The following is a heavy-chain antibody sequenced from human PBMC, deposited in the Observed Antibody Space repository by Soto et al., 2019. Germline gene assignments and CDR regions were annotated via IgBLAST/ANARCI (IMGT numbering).Heavy chain of an antibody. V-gene: IGHV1-2*04. CDR2: INPNSGGT. CDR1: GYTFTGYY. CDR3: ARGEHGEIDAFDI. J-gene: IGHJ3*02. D-gene: IGHD3-10*01. Sequence: ASVKVSCKASGYTFTGYYMHWVRQAPGQGPEWMGWINPNSGGTNYAQKFQGWVTMTRDTSISTAYMELSRLRSDDTAVYYCARGEHGEIDAFDIWGQGTMVTVSS.